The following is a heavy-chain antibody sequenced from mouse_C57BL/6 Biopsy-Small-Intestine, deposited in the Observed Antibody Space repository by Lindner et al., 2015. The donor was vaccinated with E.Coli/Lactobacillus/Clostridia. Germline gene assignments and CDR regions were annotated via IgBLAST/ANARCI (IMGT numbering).Heavy chain of an antibody. CDR2: IYPGDGDS. CDR3: ARKGGAMDY. J-gene: IGHJ4*01. CDR1: GYTFSNYW. Sequence: VQLQESGAELVKPGASVKTSCKGSGYTFSNYWMNWVKQRPGKGLEWIGQIYPGDGDSNYNDKFKGKATLTADKSSSTAYMQLSSLTSEDSAVYFCARKGGAMDYWGQGTSVTVSS. V-gene: IGHV1-80*01.